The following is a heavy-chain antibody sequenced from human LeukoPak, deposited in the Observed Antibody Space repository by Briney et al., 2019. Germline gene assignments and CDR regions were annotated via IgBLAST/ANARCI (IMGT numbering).Heavy chain of an antibody. CDR1: GGSFNNDY. V-gene: IGHV4-59*01. J-gene: IGHJ6*03. D-gene: IGHD1-7*01. CDR2: ISNNGGT. CDR3: VRDRGPNLHYYIDV. Sequence: SETLSLTCSVSGGSFNNDYWSWIRQTPGKGLEWIGYISNNGGTIYNPSLKTRVTISVDTSKNQFFLKLASVTAADTAVYFCVRDRGPNLHYYIDVWGKATTVTVSS.